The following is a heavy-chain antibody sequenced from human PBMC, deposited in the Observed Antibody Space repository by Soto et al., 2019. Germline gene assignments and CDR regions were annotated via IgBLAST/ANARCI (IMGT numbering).Heavy chain of an antibody. D-gene: IGHD2-15*01. CDR2: ISSSSSYI. CDR1: GFTFSSYS. V-gene: IGHV3-21*01. CDR3: ASDGEAATRGIFDY. Sequence: GGSLRLSCAASGFTFSSYSMNWVRQAPGKGLEWVSSISSSSSYIYYADSVKGRFTISRDNAKNSLYLQMNSLRAEDTAVYYCASDGEAATRGIFDYWGQGTLVTVSS. J-gene: IGHJ4*02.